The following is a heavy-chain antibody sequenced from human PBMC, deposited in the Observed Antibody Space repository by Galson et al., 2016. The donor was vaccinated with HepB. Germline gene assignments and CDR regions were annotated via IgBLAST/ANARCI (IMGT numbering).Heavy chain of an antibody. D-gene: IGHD6-13*01. V-gene: IGHV3-30*03. CDR1: GFTFNTHG. CDR2: ISYDGSNK. J-gene: IGHJ4*02. CDR3: VRSGGLHGRTWSFDY. Sequence: SLRLSCAASGFTFNTHGMHWVRQAPGKGLEWVAVISYDGSNKYYADSVKGRFTISRDNSKNTLYLQMNSLRAEDSSVYYCVRSGGLHGRTWSFDYWGQGTLVIVSS.